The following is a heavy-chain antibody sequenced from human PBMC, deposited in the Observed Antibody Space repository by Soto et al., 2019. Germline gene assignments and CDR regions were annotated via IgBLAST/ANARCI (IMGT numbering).Heavy chain of an antibody. Sequence: SETLSLTCSVSGADINTYSWTWIRQPAGKGLEWIGRIYTSASINYNPSLKGRVTLSVDTSTNQVSLRLASVTAADTAIYYCARDREGGYNFYYGMDVWGQGTTVTGSS. CDR1: GADINTYS. CDR2: IYTSASI. D-gene: IGHD1-26*01. J-gene: IGHJ6*02. CDR3: ARDREGGYNFYYGMDV. V-gene: IGHV4-4*07.